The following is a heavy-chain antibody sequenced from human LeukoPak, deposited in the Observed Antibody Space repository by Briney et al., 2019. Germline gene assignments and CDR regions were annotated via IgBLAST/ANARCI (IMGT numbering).Heavy chain of an antibody. J-gene: IGHJ4*02. CDR3: ARVDTYYYDSSGHWCFDY. Sequence: SETLSLTCAVYGGSFSGYYWSWIRQPPGKGLEWIGEINHSGSTNYNPSLKSRVTISVDTSKNQFSLKLSSVTAADTAVYYCARVDTYYYDSSGHWCFDYWGQGTLVTVSS. CDR1: GGSFSGYY. V-gene: IGHV4-34*01. D-gene: IGHD3-22*01. CDR2: INHSGST.